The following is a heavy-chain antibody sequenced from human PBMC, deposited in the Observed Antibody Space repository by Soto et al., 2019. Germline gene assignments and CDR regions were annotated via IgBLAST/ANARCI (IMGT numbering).Heavy chain of an antibody. Sequence: PSETLSLTCTVSGGSISSYYWSWIRQPPGKGLEWIGYIYYSGSTNYNPSLKSRVTMSVDTSKNQFSLKVRSVTAADTAVYYCASQLHCSGSQGAFDIWGQGTMVTVSS. J-gene: IGHJ3*02. CDR1: GGSISSYY. CDR2: IYYSGST. V-gene: IGHV4-59*01. D-gene: IGHD2-15*01. CDR3: ASQLHCSGSQGAFDI.